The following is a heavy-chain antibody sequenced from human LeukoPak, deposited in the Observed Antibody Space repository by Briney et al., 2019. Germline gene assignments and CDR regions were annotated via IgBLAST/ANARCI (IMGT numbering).Heavy chain of an antibody. CDR3: ARSLRWMNLYTPYYMDV. CDR1: GGSISSYY. D-gene: IGHD2-15*01. Sequence: PSETLSLTCTVSGGSISSYYWSWIRQPPGKGLEWIGYIYYSGSTNYNPSLKSRVTISVDTSKNQFSLKLSSVTAADTAVYHCARSLRWMNLYTPYYMDVWGKGTTVTVSS. CDR2: IYYSGST. J-gene: IGHJ6*03. V-gene: IGHV4-59*01.